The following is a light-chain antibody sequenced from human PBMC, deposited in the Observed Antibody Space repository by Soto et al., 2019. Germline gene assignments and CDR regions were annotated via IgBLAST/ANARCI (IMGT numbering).Light chain of an antibody. J-gene: IGLJ3*02. Sequence: QSALTQPRSVSGSLGQSLTLSCAGSSRDVGSFNSVSWYQQHPGKAPRLIIYDVAKRPSGVPDRFSGSKSGNTASLNISGLQGDDESDYFCCSYAGSSTWVFGRGTKLTVL. CDR1: SRDVGSFNS. CDR3: CSYAGSSTWV. CDR2: DVA. V-gene: IGLV2-11*01.